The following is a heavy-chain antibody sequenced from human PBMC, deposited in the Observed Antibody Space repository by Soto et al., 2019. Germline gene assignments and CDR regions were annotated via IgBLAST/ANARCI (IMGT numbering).Heavy chain of an antibody. J-gene: IGHJ4*02. D-gene: IGHD4-17*01. CDR2: ISGSGGST. CDR3: AKSPRLHTVGRYYFDY. V-gene: IGHV3-23*01. Sequence: GGSLRLSCAASGFTFSSYAMSWVRQAPGKGLEWVSAISGSGGSTYYADSVKGRFTISRDNSKNTLYLQMNSLRAEDTAVYYCAKSPRLHTVGRYYFDYWGQGTLVTVSS. CDR1: GFTFSSYA.